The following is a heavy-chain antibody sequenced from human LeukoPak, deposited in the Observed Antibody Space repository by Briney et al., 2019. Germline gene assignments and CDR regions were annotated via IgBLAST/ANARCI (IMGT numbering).Heavy chain of an antibody. CDR3: TRDSQGSGTYSTDQ. J-gene: IGHJ4*02. Sequence: GGSLRLSCVASGFTFSSSWMSWVRQGPGKGPEWVANMNQDGSRKYYADSVKGRFTISRDNAKNSLFLQMNGLRDEDTAVYYCTRDSQGSGTYSTDQWGQGTLVTVSS. V-gene: IGHV3-7*01. D-gene: IGHD3-10*01. CDR1: GFTFSSSW. CDR2: MNQDGSRK.